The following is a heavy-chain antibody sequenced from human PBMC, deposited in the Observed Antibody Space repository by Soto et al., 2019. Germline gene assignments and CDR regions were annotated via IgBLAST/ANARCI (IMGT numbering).Heavy chain of an antibody. D-gene: IGHD1-26*01. CDR1: GYTRTELS. CDR3: AGGSYYYYGMDV. V-gene: IGHV1-24*01. Sequence: ASVKVSCKVSGYTRTELSMHWVRQAPGKGLEWMGGFDPEDGETIYAQKFQGRVTMTEDTSTDTAYMELSSLRSEDTAVYYCAGGSYYYYGMDVWGQGTTVTVSS. J-gene: IGHJ6*02. CDR2: FDPEDGET.